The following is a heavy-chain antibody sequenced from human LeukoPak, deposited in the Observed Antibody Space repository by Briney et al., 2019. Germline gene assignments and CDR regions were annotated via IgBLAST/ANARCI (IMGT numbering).Heavy chain of an antibody. V-gene: IGHV3-30*04. CDR2: ISYDGSNK. CDR3: ARDRFQALPN. D-gene: IGHD5/OR15-5a*01. Sequence: PGGSLRLSCAASGFTFSSYAMHWVRQAPGKGLEWVAVISYDGSNKYYADSVKGRFTISRDNSKNTLYLQMNSLRAEDTAVYYCARDRFQALPNWGQGTLVTVSS. CDR1: GFTFSSYA. J-gene: IGHJ4*02.